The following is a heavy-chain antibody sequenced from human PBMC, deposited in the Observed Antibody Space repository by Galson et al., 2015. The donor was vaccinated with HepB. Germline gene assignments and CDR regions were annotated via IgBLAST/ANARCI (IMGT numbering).Heavy chain of an antibody. CDR1: GFTFSSYA. CDR2: ISYDGSNK. V-gene: IGHV3-30-3*01. J-gene: IGHJ4*02. Sequence: SLRLSCAASGFTFSSYAMHWVRQAPGKGLEWVAVISYDGSNKYYADSVKGRFTISRDNSKNTLYLQMNSLRAEDTAVYYCARPLSWGYFDYWGQGTLVTVSS. CDR3: ARPLSWGYFDY. D-gene: IGHD3-16*01.